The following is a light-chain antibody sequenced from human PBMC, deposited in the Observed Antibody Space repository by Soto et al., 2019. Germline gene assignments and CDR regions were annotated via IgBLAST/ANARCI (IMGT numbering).Light chain of an antibody. CDR3: QQSYSTPLT. CDR1: QSISSN. CDR2: AAS. J-gene: IGKJ4*01. Sequence: DIPMTQSPSSLSASVGDRVTITCRASQSISSNLNWYQQKPGNAPKLLIYAASRLQSGVPSRFNGSGSRTDFTLTISSLQPEEFATYYCQQSYSTPLTFGGGNKVEI. V-gene: IGKV1-39*01.